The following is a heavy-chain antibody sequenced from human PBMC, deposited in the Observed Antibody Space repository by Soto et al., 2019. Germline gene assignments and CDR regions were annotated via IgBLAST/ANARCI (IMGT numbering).Heavy chain of an antibody. J-gene: IGHJ4*02. Sequence: QVHLRESGPGLVRPSGTLSLTCAVSGGSISSSFWWTWVRQSPGKGLEGIGEIYHIGITHYNPSRKRRVIMSVDKSTNQFSLQLNSVTAADTAVYYCARDPRTYDTSENWGRGILVTVSS. D-gene: IGHD3-9*01. CDR3: ARDPRTYDTSEN. CDR2: IYHIGIT. CDR1: GGSISSSFW. V-gene: IGHV4-4*02.